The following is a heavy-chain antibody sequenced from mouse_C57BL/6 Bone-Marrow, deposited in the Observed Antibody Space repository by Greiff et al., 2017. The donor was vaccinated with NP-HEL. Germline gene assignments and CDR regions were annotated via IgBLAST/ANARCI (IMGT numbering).Heavy chain of an antibody. Sequence: VQLQQPGAELVMPGASVKLSCKASGYTFTSYWMHWVKQRPGQGLVWIGEIDPSDSYTNYNQKFKGKSTLTVDKSSRTAYMQLSSLTTEDSAVYYCGSERVRRNWYFDEWGRGKTVTVTS. J-gene: IGHJ1*03. D-gene: IGHD2-14*01. CDR1: GYTFTSYW. V-gene: IGHV1-69*01. CDR2: IDPSDSYT. CDR3: GSERVRRNWYFDE.